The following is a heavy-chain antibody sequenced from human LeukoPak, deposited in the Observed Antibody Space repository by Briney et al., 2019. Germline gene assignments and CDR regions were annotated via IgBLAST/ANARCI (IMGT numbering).Heavy chain of an antibody. CDR2: LRGDGDT. V-gene: IGHV3-23*01. Sequence: GGSLRLSCEASGFTFSNYAMSWVRQAPARGLEWVSSLRGDGDTFYADSVKGRFTISRDNSKNTLYLQMNSLRAEDTAVYYCARDELGEMATTGLDYWGQGTLVTVSS. J-gene: IGHJ4*02. CDR3: ARDELGEMATTGLDY. CDR1: GFTFSNYA. D-gene: IGHD5-24*01.